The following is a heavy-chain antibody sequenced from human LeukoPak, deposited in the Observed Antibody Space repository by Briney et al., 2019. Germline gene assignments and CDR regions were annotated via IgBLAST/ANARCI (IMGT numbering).Heavy chain of an antibody. D-gene: IGHD1-26*01. J-gene: IGHJ3*02. CDR3: ARDWGNSGSYKHDAFDI. CDR1: GFTFSSYW. CDR2: INSDGSST. V-gene: IGHV3-74*01. Sequence: GGSLRLSCAASGFTFSSYWMHWVRQAPGKGLVWVSRINSDGSSTSYADSVEGRFTISRDNAKNTLYLQMNSLRAEDTAVYYCARDWGNSGSYKHDAFDIWGQGTMVTVSS.